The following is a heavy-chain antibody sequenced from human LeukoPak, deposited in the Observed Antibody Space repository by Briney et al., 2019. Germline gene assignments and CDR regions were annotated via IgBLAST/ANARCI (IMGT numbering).Heavy chain of an antibody. CDR2: IYPDGRA. D-gene: IGHD6-13*01. CDR1: GFTVSNNY. J-gene: IGHJ5*02. Sequence: GGSLRLSCAAAGFTVSNNYMNWVRQAPGKGLEWVSIIYPDGRAYYSDSVKGRLTISRDISKSTVYLQMNSLRAEDTAVYYCAKDSKVAAGKNHWGQGTLVTISS. V-gene: IGHV3-53*01. CDR3: AKDSKVAAGKNH.